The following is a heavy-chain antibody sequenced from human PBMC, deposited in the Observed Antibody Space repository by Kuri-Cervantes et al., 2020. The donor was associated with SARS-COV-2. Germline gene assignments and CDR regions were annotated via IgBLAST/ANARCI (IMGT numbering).Heavy chain of an antibody. V-gene: IGHV3-23*01. CDR3: GKEGGHNEIDY. CDR2: IGSYGVTT. J-gene: IGHJ4*02. CDR1: GFTFSSYD. D-gene: IGHD5-24*01. Sequence: GGSLRLSCAASGFTFSSYDMSWVRQAPGKGLEWVAGIGSYGVTTYYADSAKGRFAVSRDNSKNTLSLQMNSLRAEDTAVYYCGKEGGHNEIDYWRQGTLVTVSS.